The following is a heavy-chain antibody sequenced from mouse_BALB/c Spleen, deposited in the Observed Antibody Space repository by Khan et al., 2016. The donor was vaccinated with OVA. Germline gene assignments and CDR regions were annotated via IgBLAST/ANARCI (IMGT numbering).Heavy chain of an antibody. Sequence: EVKLVESGGGLVKPGGSLKLSCAASGFTFSSYTMSWVRQTPEKRLEWVATISSGGSYTYYPDSVTGRFTISRDNAKNTLYLQMSSLKSEDTAMYYCTRDLYGNPYYCAMDYWGQGTSVTVSS. CDR3: TRDLYGNPYYCAMDY. CDR1: GFTFSSYT. D-gene: IGHD2-10*02. J-gene: IGHJ4*01. CDR2: ISSGGSYT. V-gene: IGHV5-6-4*01.